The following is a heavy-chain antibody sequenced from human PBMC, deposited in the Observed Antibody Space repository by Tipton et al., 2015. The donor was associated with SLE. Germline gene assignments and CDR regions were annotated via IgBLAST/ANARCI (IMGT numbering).Heavy chain of an antibody. CDR1: GFAFSTYA. Sequence: SLRLSCVASGFAFSTYALTWVRQAPGKGLEWVSSISANGGTTLYGDSVKGRFTIFRDNTKNTLYLQMNSLTTDDTAVYYCATVSNSDNGAWGQGTLVTVSS. J-gene: IGHJ4*02. D-gene: IGHD2-8*01. CDR3: ATVSNSDNGA. CDR2: ISANGGTT. V-gene: IGHV3-23*01.